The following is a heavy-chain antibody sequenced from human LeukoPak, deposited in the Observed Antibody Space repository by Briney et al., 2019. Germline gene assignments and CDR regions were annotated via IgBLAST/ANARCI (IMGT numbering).Heavy chain of an antibody. Sequence: PSETLSLTCAVYGGSFSGYYWSWIRQPPGKGLEWIGEINHSGSTNYNPSLKSQVTISVDTSKNQFSLKLSSVTAADTAVYYCARAAVRCSSTSCYYYYGMDVWGQGTTVTVSS. J-gene: IGHJ6*02. CDR1: GGSFSGYY. V-gene: IGHV4-34*01. CDR2: INHSGST. CDR3: ARAAVRCSSTSCYYYYGMDV. D-gene: IGHD2-2*01.